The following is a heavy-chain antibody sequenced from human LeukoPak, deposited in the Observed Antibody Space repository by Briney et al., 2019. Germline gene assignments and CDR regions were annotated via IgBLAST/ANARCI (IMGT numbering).Heavy chain of an antibody. CDR3: AKDRSSGYDSDAFDI. CDR1: GFTFSSYS. V-gene: IGHV3-23*01. J-gene: IGHJ3*02. CDR2: ISGSGGST. D-gene: IGHD5-12*01. Sequence: GGSLRLSCAASGFTFSSYSMNWVRQAPGKGLEWVSAISGSGGSTYYADSVKGRFTISRDNSKNTLYLQMNSLRAEDTAVYYRAKDRSSGYDSDAFDIWGQGTMVTVSS.